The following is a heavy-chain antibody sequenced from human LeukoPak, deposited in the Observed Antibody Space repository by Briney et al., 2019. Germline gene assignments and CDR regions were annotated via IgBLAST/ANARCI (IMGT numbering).Heavy chain of an antibody. CDR3: ARFSSWYLMYV. CDR2: IYYSVST. D-gene: IGHD6-13*01. CDR1: GGSISSSSYY. J-gene: IGHJ6*01. Sequence: SETLSLTCTVSGGSISSSSYYWGWIRKPPGKGLEWIGSIYYSVSTYYNPSLKSRVTITVDTSKNQFSLKLSSVTAADTAVYYCARFSSWYLMYVCGEGTTVTVSP. V-gene: IGHV4-39*07.